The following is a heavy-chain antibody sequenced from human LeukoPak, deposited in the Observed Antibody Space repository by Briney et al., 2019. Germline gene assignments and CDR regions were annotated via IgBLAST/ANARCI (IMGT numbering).Heavy chain of an antibody. Sequence: GGSLRLSCAASGFTFSSYNMNWVRQAPGKGLEWVSSISSSSRYIYYADSVKGRFSISRDNAENSLYLQMNSLRAEDTAAYFCARGEYSYGDYFEYWGQGTLVTVSS. D-gene: IGHD5-18*01. CDR1: GFTFSSYN. J-gene: IGHJ4*02. CDR3: ARGEYSYGDYFEY. CDR2: ISSSSRYI. V-gene: IGHV3-21*01.